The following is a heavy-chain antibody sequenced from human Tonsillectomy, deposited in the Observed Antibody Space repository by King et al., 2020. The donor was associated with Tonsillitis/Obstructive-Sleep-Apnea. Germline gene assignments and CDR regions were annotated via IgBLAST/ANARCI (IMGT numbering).Heavy chain of an antibody. CDR3: ARDVFVGRYIDS. CDR1: GYTFTRYY. V-gene: IGHV1-46*01. D-gene: IGHD1-14*01. J-gene: IGHJ4*02. Sequence: QLVQSGAEVKTPGASVKVSCKASGYTFTRYYIHWVRQARGQGLEWMGIINPSDGFTTYAQKFQGRVTMTTDTSASTVYLQLSSLRSEDTAVYYCARDVFVGRYIDSGGQGPLVTVPS. CDR2: INPSDGFT.